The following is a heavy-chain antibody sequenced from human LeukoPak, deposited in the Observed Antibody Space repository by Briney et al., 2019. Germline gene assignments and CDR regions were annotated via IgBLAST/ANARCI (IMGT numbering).Heavy chain of an antibody. Sequence: PGGSLRLSCAASGFTLSSYGMHWVRQAPGKGLEWVAFIRYDGSNKYYADSVKGRFTISRDNSKNTLYLQMNSLRAEDTAVYYCAKDGSLLWFGELLFDYWGQGTLVTVSS. CDR1: GFTLSSYG. V-gene: IGHV3-30*02. CDR3: AKDGSLLWFGELLFDY. CDR2: IRYDGSNK. J-gene: IGHJ4*02. D-gene: IGHD3-10*01.